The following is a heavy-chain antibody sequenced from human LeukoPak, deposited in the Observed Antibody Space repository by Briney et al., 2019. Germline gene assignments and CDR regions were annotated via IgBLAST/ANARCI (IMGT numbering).Heavy chain of an antibody. J-gene: IGHJ4*02. Sequence: ASVKVFCKASGYTFTSYAMNWVRQAPGQGLEWMGWINTNTGNPTYAQGFTGRFVFSLDTSVSTAYLQISSLKAEDTAVYYCARDRYDYVWGSYRPLDYWGQGTLVTVYS. D-gene: IGHD3-16*02. CDR1: GYTFTSYA. V-gene: IGHV7-4-1*02. CDR2: INTNTGNP. CDR3: ARDRYDYVWGSYRPLDY.